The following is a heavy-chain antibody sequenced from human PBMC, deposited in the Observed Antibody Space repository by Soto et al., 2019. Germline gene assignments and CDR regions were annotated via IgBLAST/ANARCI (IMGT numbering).Heavy chain of an antibody. V-gene: IGHV1-3*01. Sequence: QVQLVQSGAEMKKPGASVNISCQASGFTFSDTLINWVRKGPGQGLEWLGWINPANGNTRYSESFQGRVTISSLSSASTADVTLSGLTSEDTAVYCCARDIVIVGPRAIAASVVLCQGTVITVSS. J-gene: IGHJ3*01. CDR2: INPANGNT. CDR1: GFTFSDTL. CDR3: ARDIVIVGPRAIAASVV. D-gene: IGHD2-21*01.